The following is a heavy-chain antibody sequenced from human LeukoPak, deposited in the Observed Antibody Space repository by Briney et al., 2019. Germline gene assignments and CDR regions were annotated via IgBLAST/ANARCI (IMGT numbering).Heavy chain of an antibody. Sequence: GGSLRLSCAASGFTLNRYAMSWVRQAPGKGLEWVSVISGSGGSTYYADSVKGRFTVSRDNSKNTLYLQMNSLRAEDTAVYYCAKESNDYGGNSVEYFQHWGQGTLVTVSS. CDR2: ISGSGGST. V-gene: IGHV3-23*01. J-gene: IGHJ1*01. D-gene: IGHD4-23*01. CDR3: AKESNDYGGNSVEYFQH. CDR1: GFTLNRYA.